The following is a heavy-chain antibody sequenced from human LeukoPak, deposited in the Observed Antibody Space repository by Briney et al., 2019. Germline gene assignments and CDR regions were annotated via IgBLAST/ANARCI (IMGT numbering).Heavy chain of an antibody. D-gene: IGHD1-26*01. V-gene: IGHV1-2*02. CDR1: GYTFTGYY. J-gene: IGHJ4*02. CDR3: ARAQEWERTSGFDY. CDR2: INPNSGGT. Sequence: ASVKVSCKASGYTFTGYYMHWVRQAPGQGLEWMGWINPNSGGTNYAQKFQGRVTMTRDTSISTAYMELSRLRSDDTAVYYCARAQEWERTSGFDYWGQGTLVTVSS.